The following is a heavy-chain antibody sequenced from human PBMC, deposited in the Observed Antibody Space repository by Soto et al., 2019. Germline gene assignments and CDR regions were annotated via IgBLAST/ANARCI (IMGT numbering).Heavy chain of an antibody. CDR2: INPNSGGT. Sequence: ASVKVSCKASGYTFTGYYMHWVRQAPGQGLEWMGWINPNSGGTNYAQKFQGWVTMTRDTSISTAYMELSRLRSDDTAVYYCARAPGGDAQTHFDYWGQGTLVTVSS. CDR1: GYTFTGYY. CDR3: ARAPGGDAQTHFDY. D-gene: IGHD3-16*01. J-gene: IGHJ4*02. V-gene: IGHV1-2*04.